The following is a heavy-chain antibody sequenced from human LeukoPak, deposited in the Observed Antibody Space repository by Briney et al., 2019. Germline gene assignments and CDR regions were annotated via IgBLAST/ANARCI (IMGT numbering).Heavy chain of an antibody. J-gene: IGHJ4*02. D-gene: IGHD1/OR15-1a*01. Sequence: SETLSLTCAVYGGSFSGYYWSWIRQPPGKGLEWIGEINHSGSTNYNPSLKSRVTISVDTSKNQFSLKLSSVTAADTAVYYCARPHKNKRGFDYWGQGTLVTVSS. CDR3: ARPHKNKRGFDY. V-gene: IGHV4-34*01. CDR2: INHSGST. CDR1: GGSFSGYY.